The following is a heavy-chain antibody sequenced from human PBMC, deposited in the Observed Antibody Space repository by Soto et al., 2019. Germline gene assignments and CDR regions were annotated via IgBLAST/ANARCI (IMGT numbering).Heavy chain of an antibody. J-gene: IGHJ6*02. Sequence: PSETLSLTCAVYGGSFSGYYWSWIRQPPGKGLEWIGEINHSGSTNYNPSLKSRVTISVDTSKNQFSLKLSSVTAADTAVYYFARARGVWYYYGMDVWGQGTTVTVSS. CDR2: INHSGST. V-gene: IGHV4-34*01. CDR3: ARARGVWYYYGMDV. D-gene: IGHD3-10*01. CDR1: GGSFSGYY.